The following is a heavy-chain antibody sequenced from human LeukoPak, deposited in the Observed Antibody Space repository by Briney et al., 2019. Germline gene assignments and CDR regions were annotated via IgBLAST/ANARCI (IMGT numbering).Heavy chain of an antibody. V-gene: IGHV3-33*06. Sequence: PGGSLRLSCAASGFTFSSYGMHWVRQAPGKGLEWVAVIWYDGSNKYYADSVKGRFTISRDNSKNTLYLQMNSLRAEDTAVYYCAKEGGYYYDSSGYYPLEYFQQWGQGTLVTVSS. D-gene: IGHD3-22*01. CDR1: GFTFSSYG. CDR2: IWYDGSNK. CDR3: AKEGGYYYDSSGYYPLEYFQQ. J-gene: IGHJ1*01.